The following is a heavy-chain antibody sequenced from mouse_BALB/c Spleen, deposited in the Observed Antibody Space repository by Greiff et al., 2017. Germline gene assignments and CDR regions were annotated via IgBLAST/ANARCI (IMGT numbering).Heavy chain of an antibody. CDR2: ISSGGGST. V-gene: IGHV5-12-1*01. CDR3: ARHDTTASAWFAY. Sequence: VQLKESGGGLVKPGGSLKLSCAASGFAFSSYDMSWVRQTPEKRLEWVAYISSGGGSTYYPDTVKGRFTISRDNAKNTLYLQMSSLKSEDTAMYYCARHDTTASAWFAYWGQGTLVTVSA. J-gene: IGHJ3*01. D-gene: IGHD1-2*01. CDR1: GFAFSSYD.